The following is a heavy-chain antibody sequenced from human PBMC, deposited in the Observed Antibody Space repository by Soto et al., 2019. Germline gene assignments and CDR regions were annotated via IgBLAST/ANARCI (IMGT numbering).Heavy chain of an antibody. D-gene: IGHD1-1*01. V-gene: IGHV4-34*01. CDR1: GQSFSGHS. J-gene: IGHJ4*02. CDR3: ARGSGIVALPGELEDVKYDY. CDR2: INESGST. Sequence: QVQLQQWGAGLVKPSETLSLSCAVYGQSFSGHSWAWIRQPPGKGLEWIGEINESGSTYYNPSLTSRVTIPTDTSKNQFSLKLSSVSAAATAAYFCARGSGIVALPGELEDVKYDYWGQGTLVNVSS.